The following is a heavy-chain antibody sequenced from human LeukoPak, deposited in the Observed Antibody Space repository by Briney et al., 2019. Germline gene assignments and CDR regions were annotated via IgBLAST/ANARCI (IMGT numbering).Heavy chain of an antibody. Sequence: GAAVKDSCKASGYIFPNYYMHWVRPAAGQGLEWMGIINPSGGSTSYAQKFQDRITMTRDTSTSTVYMELSSLRSEDTAVYYCAREIGPIQLHLWSSAFDLWGQGTLVTVSS. J-gene: IGHJ4*02. CDR3: AREIGPIQLHLWSSAFDL. D-gene: IGHD5-18*01. CDR1: GYIFPNYY. CDR2: INPSGGST. V-gene: IGHV1-46*01.